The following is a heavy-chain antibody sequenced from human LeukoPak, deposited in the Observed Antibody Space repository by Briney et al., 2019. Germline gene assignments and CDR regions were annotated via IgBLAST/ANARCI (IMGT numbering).Heavy chain of an antibody. Sequence: GGSLRLSCAASGFTFSSYGMHWVRQAPGKGLEWVAFIRYDGSNKYYADSVKGRFTISRDNSKNTLYLQMNSLRAEDTAVYYCAKKHLLHGLLFDYWGQGTLVTASS. V-gene: IGHV3-30*02. CDR3: AKKHLLHGLLFDY. CDR1: GFTFSSYG. D-gene: IGHD2/OR15-2a*01. CDR2: IRYDGSNK. J-gene: IGHJ4*02.